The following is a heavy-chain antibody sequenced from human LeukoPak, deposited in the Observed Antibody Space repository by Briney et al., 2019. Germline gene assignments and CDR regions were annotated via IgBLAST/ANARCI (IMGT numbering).Heavy chain of an antibody. D-gene: IGHD1-26*01. CDR1: GFTLSSYW. Sequence: GGSQRLSCAASGFTLSSYWMRWVRQAPGKGLEWVANINRDGSEKYYVDSVKGRFTISRDNAKNSLYLQMNSLRAEDTSVYYCARVLVGGTNCFEPWGQGTLVTVSS. CDR3: ARVLVGGTNCFEP. J-gene: IGHJ5*02. V-gene: IGHV3-7*02. CDR2: INRDGSEK.